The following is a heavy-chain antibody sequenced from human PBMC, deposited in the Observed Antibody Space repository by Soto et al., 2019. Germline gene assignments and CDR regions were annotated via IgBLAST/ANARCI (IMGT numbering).Heavy chain of an antibody. CDR2: IYYSGST. J-gene: IGHJ4*02. CDR1: GGSIRSARYY. Sequence: PLQLMSVPCSVSGGSIRSARYYWSWIRQPPGKGLEWIGSIYYSGSTYYNQSLTSRVTMSVDTSKNQISLKMSSVTAADSAVYYCASSGFHSLWVDYWGQGTLVTVSS. CDR3: ASSGFHSLWVDY. V-gene: IGHV4-39*01. D-gene: IGHD1-26*01.